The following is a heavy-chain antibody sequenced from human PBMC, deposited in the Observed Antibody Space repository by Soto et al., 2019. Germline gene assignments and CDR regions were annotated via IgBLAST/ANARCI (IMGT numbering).Heavy chain of an antibody. D-gene: IGHD6-19*01. J-gene: IGHJ5*02. CDR1: GYSFTTHA. CDR2: ISTYNGDT. V-gene: IGHV1-18*04. Sequence: GASVKVSCKTSGYSFTTHAITWVRQAPGQGLEWMGWISTYNGDTNYAQKFQGRVTLTKDTSTSTAYMELRSLRSDDTAVYYCARDPSNTSGYRIYLDAWGQGTLVTVSS. CDR3: ARDPSNTSGYRIYLDA.